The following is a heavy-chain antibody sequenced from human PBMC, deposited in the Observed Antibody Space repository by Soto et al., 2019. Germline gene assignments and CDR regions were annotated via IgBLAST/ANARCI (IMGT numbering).Heavy chain of an antibody. CDR1: GFTVSSYY. D-gene: IGHD2-2*01. J-gene: IGHJ4*02. V-gene: IGHV3-66*01. Sequence: EVQLVESGGGLVQPGGSLRLSCSASGFTVSSYYMSWVRQPPGKGLEWVSVIYSAGSADFADSVKGSFTISRDNSKNTLYLQMSSLRAEDTAVYYCARVPSSSYHYFDYWGQGTLVTVSS. CDR2: IYSAGSA. CDR3: ARVPSSSYHYFDY.